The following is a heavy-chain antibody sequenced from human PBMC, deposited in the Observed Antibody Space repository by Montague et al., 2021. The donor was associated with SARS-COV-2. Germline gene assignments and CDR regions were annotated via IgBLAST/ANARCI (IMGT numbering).Heavy chain of an antibody. D-gene: IGHD6-13*01. CDR3: ARDSKGGRQLGNWFDP. V-gene: IGHV4-39*07. CDR2: MHYSGAT. Sequence: SETLSLTCSVSGGSLETSGYYWGWVRQPPGKGLEWIVSMHYSGATFYNPSLKSRVTMSLDTSKNHFSLNLTPVTAVDTAVYFCARDSKGGRQLGNWFDPWGQGTLVTVSS. J-gene: IGHJ5*02. CDR1: GGSLETSGYY.